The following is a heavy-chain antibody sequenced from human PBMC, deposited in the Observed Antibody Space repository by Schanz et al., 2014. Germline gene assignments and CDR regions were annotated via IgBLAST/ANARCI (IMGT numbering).Heavy chain of an antibody. Sequence: QVQLVESGGCVVQRGGSLRLSCAASGFIFSNYGMHWVRQAPGKGLEWVAFIWSDGSRTYHAESVKGRFTISRDNAKSSLFLQMNSLRAEDTAVYYCVREVGAAAGLAWGLDYWGRGTLVTVSS. V-gene: IGHV3-33*01. J-gene: IGHJ4*02. CDR3: VREVGAAAGLAWGLDY. D-gene: IGHD6-13*01. CDR1: GFIFSNYG. CDR2: IWSDGSRT.